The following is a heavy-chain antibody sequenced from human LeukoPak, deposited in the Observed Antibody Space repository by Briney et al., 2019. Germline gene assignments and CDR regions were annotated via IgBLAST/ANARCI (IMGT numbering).Heavy chain of an antibody. D-gene: IGHD5-18*01. V-gene: IGHV4-34*01. CDR3: ARGIPYSY. Sequence: SETLSLTCAVYGGSFSGYYWSWIRQPPGKGLEWIGEINHSGSTNYNPSLKSRVTISVDTSKNQFSLKLSSVTAADTAVYYCARGIPYSYWGQGTLVTVSS. J-gene: IGHJ4*02. CDR2: INHSGST. CDR1: GGSFSGYY.